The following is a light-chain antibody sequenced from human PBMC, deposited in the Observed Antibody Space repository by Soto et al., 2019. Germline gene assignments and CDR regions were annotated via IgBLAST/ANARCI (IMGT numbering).Light chain of an antibody. CDR1: QSVLSN. J-gene: IGKJ4*01. Sequence: EIVLRQSPGTLSLAPGEGATLSCRASQSVLSNLAWYQQKPGQAPRLLIYGASSRATDIPDRFSGSGSGTDFTLTISRLEPEDFTVYYCQQYGSSFHTFGGGTKVDI. V-gene: IGKV3-20*01. CDR2: GAS. CDR3: QQYGSSFHT.